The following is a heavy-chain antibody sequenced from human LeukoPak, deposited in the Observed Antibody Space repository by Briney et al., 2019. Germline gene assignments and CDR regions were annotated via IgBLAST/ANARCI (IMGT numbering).Heavy chain of an antibody. CDR1: GGSISSSNW. CDR3: ARVYYYDSSGYYFDY. J-gene: IGHJ4*02. V-gene: IGHV4-4*02. D-gene: IGHD3-22*01. Sequence: SETLSLTCAVSGGSISSSNWWSWVRQPPGKGLEWIGEIYHSGSTNYNPSLKTRVTISVDKSKNQFSLKLNSVTAADTAVYYCARVYYYDSSGYYFDYWGQGTLVTVSS. CDR2: IYHSGST.